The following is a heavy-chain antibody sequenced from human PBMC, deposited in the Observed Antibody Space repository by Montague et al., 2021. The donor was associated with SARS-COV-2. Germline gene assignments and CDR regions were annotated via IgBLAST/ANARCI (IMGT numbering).Heavy chain of an antibody. CDR2: INYSGST. Sequence: SETLSLTYTVSGDSMNNYYWSWIRQPPGKGLEWIGYINYSGSTHYNPSLQSRVTLSRDTSENQFSLRLTSVTAADTAMYFCARAPIYRSSWYAYFDYWGQGTLVTVSS. V-gene: IGHV4-59*01. D-gene: IGHD6-13*01. CDR3: ARAPIYRSSWYAYFDY. J-gene: IGHJ4*02. CDR1: GDSMNNYY.